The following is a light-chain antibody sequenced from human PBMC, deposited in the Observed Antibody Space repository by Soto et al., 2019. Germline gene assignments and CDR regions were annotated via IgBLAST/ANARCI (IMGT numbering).Light chain of an antibody. Sequence: QSVLTQPASVSGSPGQSITISCTGTSSDVGGYNFVSWYQQHPGKAPKVMIYDVNTRPSGVSNRFSGSKSGNTASLTISGLQAEDEADDYCTSFTSSSTVVFGGGTKLTVL. J-gene: IGLJ2*01. V-gene: IGLV2-14*03. CDR3: TSFTSSSTVV. CDR1: SSDVGGYNF. CDR2: DVN.